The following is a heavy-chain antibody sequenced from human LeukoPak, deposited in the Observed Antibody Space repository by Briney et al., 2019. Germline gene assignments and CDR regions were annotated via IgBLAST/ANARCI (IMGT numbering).Heavy chain of an antibody. D-gene: IGHD3-9*01. J-gene: IGHJ4*02. Sequence: GGSLRLSCAASGFTFSSYWMSWVRQAPGKGLEWVANIKEDGSEKYYVDSVKGRLTISRDNAKNSLYLQMNSLRAEDTAVYYCARGPGTYYDILTGYSTSADYFDYWARGTLVTVSS. CDR1: GFTFSSYW. CDR3: ARGPGTYYDILTGYSTSADYFDY. V-gene: IGHV3-7*01. CDR2: IKEDGSEK.